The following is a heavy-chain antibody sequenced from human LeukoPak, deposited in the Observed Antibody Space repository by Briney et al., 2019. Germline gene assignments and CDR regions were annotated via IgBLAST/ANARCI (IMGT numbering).Heavy chain of an antibody. V-gene: IGHV1-18*01. CDR2: ISAYNGNT. Sequence: ASVKVSCKASGYTFTGYGISWVRQAPGQGLEWMGWISAYNGNTNYAQKLQGRVTMTTDTSTSTAYMELRSLRSDDTAVYYCARAYYDFWSGYSVDYWGQGTLVTVSS. J-gene: IGHJ4*02. CDR3: ARAYYDFWSGYSVDY. CDR1: GYTFTGYG. D-gene: IGHD3-3*01.